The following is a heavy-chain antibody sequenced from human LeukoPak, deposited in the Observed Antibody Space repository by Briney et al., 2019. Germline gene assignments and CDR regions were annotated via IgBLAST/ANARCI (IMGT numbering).Heavy chain of an antibody. Sequence: PSETLSLTCTVSGGSISSYYWSWVRQPPGKGLEWIGYIYYSGSTNYNPSLKSRVTISVDTSKNQFSLKLSSVTAADTAVYYCARAHYYDFWCGSSILSSNWFDPWGQGTLVTVSS. D-gene: IGHD3-3*01. CDR2: IYYSGST. CDR3: ARAHYYDFWCGSSILSSNWFDP. V-gene: IGHV4-59*01. J-gene: IGHJ5*02. CDR1: GGSISSYY.